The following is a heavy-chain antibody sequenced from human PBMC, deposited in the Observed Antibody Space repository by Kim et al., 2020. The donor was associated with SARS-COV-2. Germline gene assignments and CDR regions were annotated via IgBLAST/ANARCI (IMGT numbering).Heavy chain of an antibody. J-gene: IGHJ5*02. CDR1: GYTFDTFS. Sequence: ASVKVSCKASGYTFDTFSLYWVCQAPGQRFEWMGWINGGNGNTRYSQNFQGRVTITRDTSATTAYMELSSLTSKDTAVYYCAREGSGSYNWLDPWGQGTLVTVSS. V-gene: IGHV1-3*01. CDR3: AREGSGSYNWLDP. D-gene: IGHD3-10*01. CDR2: INGGNGNT.